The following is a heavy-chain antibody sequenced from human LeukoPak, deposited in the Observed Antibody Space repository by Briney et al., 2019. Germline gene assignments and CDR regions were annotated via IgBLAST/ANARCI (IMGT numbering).Heavy chain of an antibody. V-gene: IGHV1-18*01. CDR3: ARGFGVSGVDTAMADFDY. D-gene: IGHD5-18*01. Sequence: ASVKVSCKASGYTFISYGISWVRQAPGQGPEWMGWISAYNGNTNYAQKLQGRVTMTTDTSTSTAYMELRSLRSDDTAVYYCARGFGVSGVDTAMADFDYWGQGTLVTVSS. CDR2: ISAYNGNT. J-gene: IGHJ4*02. CDR1: GYTFISYG.